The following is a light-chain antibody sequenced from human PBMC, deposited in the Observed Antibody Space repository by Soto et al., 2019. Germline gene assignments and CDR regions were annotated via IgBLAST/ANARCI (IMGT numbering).Light chain of an antibody. CDR2: DAS. J-gene: IGKJ5*01. V-gene: IGKV1-5*01. Sequence: EIQMSQSPSTLSASVGDRVGITCGASESISTWLAWYQQKPGKAPNLLIYDASSLESGVPSRFSGSGSGTEFTLTISSLQPDHFATYYCQQANSFLSNTFGHGTRLEI. CDR1: ESISTW. CDR3: QQANSFLSNT.